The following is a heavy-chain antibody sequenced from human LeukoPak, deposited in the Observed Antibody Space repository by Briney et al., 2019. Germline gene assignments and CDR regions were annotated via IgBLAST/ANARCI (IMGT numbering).Heavy chain of an antibody. CDR3: ARGRPGKIAAAVKYYFDY. D-gene: IGHD6-13*01. V-gene: IGHV4-34*01. Sequence: PSETLSLTCAVSGGSFSFYYWSWIRQPPRKGLEWIGEIIHSGSTRSTNYNPSLKSRVTISVDTSKNQFSLKLSSVTAADTAVYYCARGRPGKIAAAVKYYFDYWGQGTLVTVSS. J-gene: IGHJ4*02. CDR2: IIHSGSTRST. CDR1: GGSFSFYY.